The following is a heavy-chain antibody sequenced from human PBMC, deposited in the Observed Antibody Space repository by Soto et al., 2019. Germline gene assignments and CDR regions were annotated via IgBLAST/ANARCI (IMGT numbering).Heavy chain of an antibody. Sequence: EVQLLESGGGLVQPGGSLRLSCAASGFTFSSYAMSWVRQAPGKGLEWVSAISGSGGSTYYADSVKGRFTIPRDNSQNPLYLQMNSLRAEDTAVYYCAKDEVGAIYYYCYGMDVWGQGTTVTVSS. CDR3: AKDEVGAIYYYCYGMDV. V-gene: IGHV3-23*01. D-gene: IGHD1-26*01. CDR1: GFTFSSYA. J-gene: IGHJ6*02. CDR2: ISGSGGST.